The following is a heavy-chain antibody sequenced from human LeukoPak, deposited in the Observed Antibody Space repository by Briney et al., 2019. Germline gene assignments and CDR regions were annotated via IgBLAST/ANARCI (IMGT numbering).Heavy chain of an antibody. CDR2: IWYDGSNK. CDR1: GFTFSSYA. CDR3: ARGGYYDSSGYLDY. J-gene: IGHJ4*02. D-gene: IGHD3-22*01. V-gene: IGHV3-33*08. Sequence: PGGSLRLSCAASGFTFSSYAMHWVRQAPGKGLEWVAVIWYDGSNKYYADSVKGRFTISRDNSKNTLYLQMNSLRAEDTAVYYCARGGYYDSSGYLDYWGQGTLVTVSS.